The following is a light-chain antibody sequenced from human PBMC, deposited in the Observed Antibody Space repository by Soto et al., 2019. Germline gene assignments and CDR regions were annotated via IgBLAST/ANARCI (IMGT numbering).Light chain of an antibody. CDR3: SSYAGTYSYV. Sequence: QSALTQPRSVSGSPGQSVTISCTGTSSDVGGYNYVSWYQQHPGTAPKLIIFGVSKRPSGVPDRFSGSKSGNTASLSISGLQAEDEADYYCSSYAGTYSYVLGTGTKLIVL. CDR1: SSDVGGYNY. CDR2: GVS. V-gene: IGLV2-11*01. J-gene: IGLJ1*01.